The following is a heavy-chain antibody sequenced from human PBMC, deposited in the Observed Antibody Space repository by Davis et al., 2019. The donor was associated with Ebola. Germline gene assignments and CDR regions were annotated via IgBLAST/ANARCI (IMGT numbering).Heavy chain of an antibody. CDR1: GFTFSNYW. J-gene: IGHJ6*04. D-gene: IGHD3-16*01. Sequence: PGGSLRLSCAASGFTFSNYWMYWVRQTPGKGLVWVSRIKTDGSTTNYADSVRGRFTISRDNAKNTLYLQMNSLRTEDTAVYYCTRGGAWGASNGMDVWGKGTTVTVSS. CDR3: TRGGAWGASNGMDV. CDR2: IKTDGSTT. V-gene: IGHV3-74*01.